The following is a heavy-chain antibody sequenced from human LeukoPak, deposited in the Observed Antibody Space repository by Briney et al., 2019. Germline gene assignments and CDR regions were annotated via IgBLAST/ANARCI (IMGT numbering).Heavy chain of an antibody. CDR3: ARDIGHTNSSY. V-gene: IGHV4-39*07. Sequence: SETLSLTCTVSGGSISSSNYYWGWIRQPPGKGLEWIGSIYHSGSTYYNPSLKSRVTISVDTSKNQFSLKLSSVTAADTAVYYCARDIGHTNSSYWGQGTLVTVSS. D-gene: IGHD4-23*01. J-gene: IGHJ4*02. CDR1: GGSISSSNYY. CDR2: IYHSGST.